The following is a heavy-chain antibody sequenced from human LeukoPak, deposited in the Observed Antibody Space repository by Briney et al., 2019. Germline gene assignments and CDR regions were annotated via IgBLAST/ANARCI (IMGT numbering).Heavy chain of an antibody. J-gene: IGHJ4*02. CDR1: GGSISSSSYY. V-gene: IGHV4-39*07. CDR2: INHSGST. Sequence: PSETLSLTCTVSGGSISSSSYYWSWIRQPPGKGLEWIGEINHSGSTNYNPSLKSRVTISVDTSKNQFSLKLSSVTAADTAVYYCARGFKGRFYVWGSYRPYYFDYWGQGTLVTVSS. CDR3: ARGFKGRFYVWGSYRPYYFDY. D-gene: IGHD3-16*02.